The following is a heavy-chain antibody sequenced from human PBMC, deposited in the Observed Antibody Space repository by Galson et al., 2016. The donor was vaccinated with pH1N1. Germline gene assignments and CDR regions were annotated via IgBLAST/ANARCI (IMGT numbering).Heavy chain of an antibody. V-gene: IGHV6-1*01. CDR1: GDSVSSTNCA. J-gene: IGHJ6*02. CDR2: TYYRSKWYN. Sequence: CAISGDSVSSTNCAWDWIRQSPSRGLEWLGRTYYRSKWYNDYAVSVQSRITINPDTSKNQLSLHLNSVTPEDTAVYYCARDRGSTLFHNYGMDVWGQGTTVIFSS. D-gene: IGHD3-10*01. CDR3: ARDRGSTLFHNYGMDV.